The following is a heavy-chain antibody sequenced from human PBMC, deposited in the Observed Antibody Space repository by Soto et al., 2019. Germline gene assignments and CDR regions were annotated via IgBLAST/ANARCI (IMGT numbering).Heavy chain of an antibody. D-gene: IGHD3-22*01. CDR1: GFPISSYW. CDR3: ARPRYDSTGTPFDH. Sequence: PGGSLRLSCAAAGFPISSYWLHWVRNAPGKGLVWVSGINTDGGSTDYADSVKGRFIISRDNAKNTLYLQMNSLRAEDTAVYYCARPRYDSTGTPFDHWGLGTLVTVSS. CDR2: INTDGGST. J-gene: IGHJ4*02. V-gene: IGHV3-74*01.